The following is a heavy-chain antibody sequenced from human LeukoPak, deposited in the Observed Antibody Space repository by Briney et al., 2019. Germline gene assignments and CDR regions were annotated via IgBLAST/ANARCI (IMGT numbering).Heavy chain of an antibody. V-gene: IGHV3-11*01. CDR2: ISSSGSTI. D-gene: IGHD3-22*01. CDR1: GFTFSDYY. Sequence: PGGSLRLSCAASGFTFSDYYMSWIRQTPGKGLEWVSYISSSGSTIYYADSVKGRFTISRDNAKNSLYLQMNSLRAEDTAVYYCARDRNYYDSSGYGYWGQGTLVTVSS. CDR3: ARDRNYYDSSGYGY. J-gene: IGHJ4*02.